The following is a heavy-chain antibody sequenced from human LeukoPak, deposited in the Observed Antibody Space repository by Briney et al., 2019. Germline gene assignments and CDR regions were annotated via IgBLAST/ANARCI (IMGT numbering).Heavy chain of an antibody. J-gene: IGHJ4*02. D-gene: IGHD1-26*01. CDR1: GFTFTSYA. V-gene: IGHV3-23*05. CDR3: AKTLVGATSGPAYYFVS. Sequence: PGGSLRLSCAASGFTFTSYAMTWVRQAPGKGLEWVSAINGSGNSTYYPDSVKGRFSISRDNSKNTLYLQLSSLRAEDTAVYYCAKTLVGATSGPAYYFVSWGQGTLVTVSS. CDR2: INGSGNST.